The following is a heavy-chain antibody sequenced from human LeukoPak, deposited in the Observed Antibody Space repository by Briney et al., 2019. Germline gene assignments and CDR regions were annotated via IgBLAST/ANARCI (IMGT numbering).Heavy chain of an antibody. CDR2: IIPIFGTA. CDR1: GGTFSSYA. V-gene: IGHV1-69*06. Sequence: SVKVSCKASGGTFSSYAISWVRQAPGQGLEWMGGIIPIFGTANYAQKFQGRVTITADKSTSTAYMELSSLRSEDTAVYYCARSPWYYDFWSGYPKIAVAGTSDYWGQGTLVTVSS. J-gene: IGHJ4*02. D-gene: IGHD3-3*01. CDR3: ARSPWYYDFWSGYPKIAVAGTSDY.